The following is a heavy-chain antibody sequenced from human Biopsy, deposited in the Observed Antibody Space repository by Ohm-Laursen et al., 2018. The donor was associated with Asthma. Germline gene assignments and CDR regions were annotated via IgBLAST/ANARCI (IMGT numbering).Heavy chain of an antibody. V-gene: IGHV1-18*01. CDR3: ARAVDYSHYYGIDV. J-gene: IGHJ6*02. D-gene: IGHD3-10*01. Sequence: ASVKVSCKTSGYTFNSAGITWVRQAPGQGLEWMGWISVYNGNTKVAQKLQDRVTMIIDTSTSTAYMELRSLRSDDTAVYFCARAVDYSHYYGIDVWSQGTTVTVS. CDR2: ISVYNGNT. CDR1: GYTFNSAG.